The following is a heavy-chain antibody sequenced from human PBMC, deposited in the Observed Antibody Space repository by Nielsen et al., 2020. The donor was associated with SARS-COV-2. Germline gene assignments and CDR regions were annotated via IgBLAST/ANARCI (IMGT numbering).Heavy chain of an antibody. J-gene: IGHJ4*02. V-gene: IGHV3-21*06. D-gene: IGHD2-21*01. CDR1: GFTFSSYS. Sequence: GESLKISCAASGFTFSSYSINWVRQSPGKGLEWVSSISASSGYIYNADSVKGRFTISRDNAKNSLYLQMNNLRAEDTAVYYCAREGESGGAFDSWGQGTLVTVSS. CDR2: ISASSGYI. CDR3: AREGESGGAFDS.